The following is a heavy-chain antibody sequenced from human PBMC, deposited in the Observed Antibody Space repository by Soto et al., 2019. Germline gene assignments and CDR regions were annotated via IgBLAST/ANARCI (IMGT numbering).Heavy chain of an antibody. V-gene: IGHV3-23*01. J-gene: IGHJ4*02. CDR2: ISGSGGSP. CDR3: AKEVTSGWYCFDY. D-gene: IGHD6-19*01. CDR1: GFTFSSYA. Sequence: EVQLLESGGGLVQPGGSLRLSCAASGFTFSSYAMNWVRQAPGKGLEWVSTISGSGGSPYSADSVKGRFTISRDNSKNTRYLQMNSLRAEDTAIYYCAKEVTSGWYCFDYWGQGTLVTVSS.